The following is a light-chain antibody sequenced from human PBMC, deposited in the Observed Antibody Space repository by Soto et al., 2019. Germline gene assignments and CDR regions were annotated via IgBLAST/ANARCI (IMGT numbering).Light chain of an antibody. Sequence: EIVLTQSPGTLSLSPGERATLSCRASQSVSSTYLIWYQQKPGQAPRLLIYGTSSRATGVPDRFSGSGSRTDFNLTISSLEPEDFAVYYCQQRSNWPPWTFGQGTKVDIK. CDR1: QSVSSTY. V-gene: IGKV3D-20*02. J-gene: IGKJ1*01. CDR3: QQRSNWPPWT. CDR2: GTS.